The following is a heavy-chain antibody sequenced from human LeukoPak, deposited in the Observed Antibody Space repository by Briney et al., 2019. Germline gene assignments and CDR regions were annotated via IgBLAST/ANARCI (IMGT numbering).Heavy chain of an antibody. CDR1: GFTFSSYA. V-gene: IGHV3-30-3*01. D-gene: IGHD2-15*01. Sequence: GGSLRLSCAASGFTFSSYAMHWVRQAPGKGLEWVAVISYDGSNKYYADSVKGRFTISRDNSKNTLYLQMNSLRAEDTAVYYCAREDEGGVLPTPPTDLSGDAWGQGTTVTVSS. J-gene: IGHJ6*02. CDR3: AREDEGGVLPTPPTDLSGDA. CDR2: ISYDGSNK.